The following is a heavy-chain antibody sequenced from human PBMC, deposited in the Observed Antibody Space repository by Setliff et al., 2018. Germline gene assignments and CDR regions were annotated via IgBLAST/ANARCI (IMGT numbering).Heavy chain of an antibody. Sequence: SETLSLTCTVSGGSVSSSSYYWGWIRQPPGKGLEWIGTIYYSGTTYYSPSLKSRVTISVDTSTNQFSLKLTSVTAADTAIYYCASRRTGPGGWFDYWGQGTLVTVSS. CDR3: ASRRTGPGGWFDY. J-gene: IGHJ5*01. V-gene: IGHV4-39*01. D-gene: IGHD1-26*01. CDR2: IYYSGTT. CDR1: GGSVSSSSYY.